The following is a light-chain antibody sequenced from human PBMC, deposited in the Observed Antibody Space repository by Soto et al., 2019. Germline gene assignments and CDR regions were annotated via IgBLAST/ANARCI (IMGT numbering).Light chain of an antibody. J-gene: IGKJ1*01. CDR3: QHYNSYSEA. V-gene: IGKV3-11*01. CDR2: DAS. CDR1: QSVDSF. Sequence: EIVLTQSPATLALFPGERATLSCRASQSVDSFLAWFQHKPGQTPRLLIYDASNRATGIPARFSGSGSGTDFTLTISSLEPEDFATYYCQHYNSYSEAFGQGTKVDIK.